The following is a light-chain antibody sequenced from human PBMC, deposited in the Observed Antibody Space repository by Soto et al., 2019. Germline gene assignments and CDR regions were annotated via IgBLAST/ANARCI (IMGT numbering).Light chain of an antibody. Sequence: EIVLTQSPATLSLSPGERATLSCRASQSVRSYLAWYQPKPGQAPRLLIYGASNRATGTPARFSGSGSGTDFTLTISSLEPEDFAVYYCQHRGKWPRTFGQGTKLEIK. CDR3: QHRGKWPRT. CDR1: QSVRSY. J-gene: IGKJ2*01. CDR2: GAS. V-gene: IGKV3-11*01.